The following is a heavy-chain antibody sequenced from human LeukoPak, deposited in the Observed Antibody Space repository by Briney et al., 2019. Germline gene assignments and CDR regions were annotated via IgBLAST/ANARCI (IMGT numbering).Heavy chain of an antibody. CDR1: GFTFSSYG. D-gene: IGHD3-10*01. Sequence: GGSLRLSCAASGFTFSSYGMHWVRQAPGKGLEWVAVISYDGSNKYYADSVKGRFTISRDNSKNTLYLQMNSLRAEDTAMYYCAKDPWFGESPRAFDIWGQGTMVTVSS. V-gene: IGHV3-30*18. CDR2: ISYDGSNK. J-gene: IGHJ3*02. CDR3: AKDPWFGESPRAFDI.